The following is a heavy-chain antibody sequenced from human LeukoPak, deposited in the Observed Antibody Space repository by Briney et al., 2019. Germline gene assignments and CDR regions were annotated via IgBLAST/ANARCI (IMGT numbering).Heavy chain of an antibody. D-gene: IGHD3-10*01. CDR1: GFTFNSFA. J-gene: IGHJ4*02. CDR3: AKGASYYYGSGSKGSLDY. Sequence: PGVTVRLSGAASGFTFNSFALSRVRPAPGKGLEGVSDPSGSGGSTYYEDSVKGRFTISRDTTKTTLYLNMKSLRAEDTAVCYCAKGASYYYGSGSKGSLDYWGQGTLVTVSS. CDR2: PSGSGGST. V-gene: IGHV3-23*01.